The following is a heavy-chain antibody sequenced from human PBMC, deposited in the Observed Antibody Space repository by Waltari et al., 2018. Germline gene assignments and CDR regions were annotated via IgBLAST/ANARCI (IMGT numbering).Heavy chain of an antibody. CDR3: ARERGYGDSRRGGGGPFDY. D-gene: IGHD4-17*01. CDR1: GGSISSGGYY. Sequence: QVQLQESGPGLVKPSQTLSLTCTVSGGSISSGGYYWSWIRQHPGKGLEWIGYIYHSGSTYYNPSRKSRVTISVDRSKNQFSLKLSSVTAADTAVYYCARERGYGDSRRGGGGPFDYWGQGTLVTVSS. CDR2: IYHSGST. V-gene: IGHV4-31*03. J-gene: IGHJ4*02.